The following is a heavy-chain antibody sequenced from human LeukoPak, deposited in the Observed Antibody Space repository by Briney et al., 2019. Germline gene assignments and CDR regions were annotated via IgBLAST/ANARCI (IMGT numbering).Heavy chain of an antibody. CDR3: ARVRRYSGSYSLDY. V-gene: IGHV1-2*02. Sequence: ASVKVSCKASGYTFTGYYMHWVRQAPGQGLEWMGWINPNSGGTNYAQKFQGRVTMTRGTSISTAYMELSRLRSDDTAVYYCARVRRYSGSYSLDYWGQGTLVTVSS. CDR1: GYTFTGYY. D-gene: IGHD1-26*01. CDR2: INPNSGGT. J-gene: IGHJ4*02.